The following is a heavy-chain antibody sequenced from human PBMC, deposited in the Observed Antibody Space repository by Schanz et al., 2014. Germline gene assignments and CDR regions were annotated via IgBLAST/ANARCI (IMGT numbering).Heavy chain of an antibody. Sequence: QVQLVQSGAEVKKPGASVKVSCKASGYTFIDYYMHWVRQAPGQGLEWMGWINGYNGHTLYAQKFQGRVTITRDTSASTAYMELSSLRSDDTAVYYCARGGGPEDVFDIWGQGTILTVSS. CDR2: INGYNGHT. D-gene: IGHD5-12*01. V-gene: IGHV1-2*02. CDR3: ARGGGPEDVFDI. J-gene: IGHJ3*02. CDR1: GYTFIDYY.